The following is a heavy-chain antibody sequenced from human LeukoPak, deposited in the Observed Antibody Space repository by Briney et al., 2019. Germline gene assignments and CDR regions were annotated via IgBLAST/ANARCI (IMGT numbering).Heavy chain of an antibody. CDR3: AKSAVCSSTSCAMGDAFDI. Sequence: GGSLRLSCAASGFTFSSYAMSWVRQAQGKGLEWVSAISGSGGSTYYADSVKGRFTISRDNSKNTLYLQMNSLRAEDTAVYYCAKSAVCSSTSCAMGDAFDIWGQGTMVTVSS. V-gene: IGHV3-23*01. CDR1: GFTFSSYA. CDR2: ISGSGGST. D-gene: IGHD2-2*01. J-gene: IGHJ3*02.